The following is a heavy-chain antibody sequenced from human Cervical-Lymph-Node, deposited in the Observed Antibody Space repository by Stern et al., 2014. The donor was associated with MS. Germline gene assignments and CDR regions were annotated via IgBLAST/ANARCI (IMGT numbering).Heavy chain of an antibody. CDR3: ATSYSSSWLERPFDY. CDR2: IIPIFGTA. V-gene: IGHV1-69*01. Sequence: QVQLVESAAEVKKPGSSVKVSCKASGGTFSSYAISWVRQAPGQGLEWMGGIIPIFGTANYAQKFQGRVTITADESTSTAYMELSSLRSEDTAVYYCATSYSSSWLERPFDYWGQGTLVTVSS. CDR1: GGTFSSYA. J-gene: IGHJ4*02. D-gene: IGHD6-13*01.